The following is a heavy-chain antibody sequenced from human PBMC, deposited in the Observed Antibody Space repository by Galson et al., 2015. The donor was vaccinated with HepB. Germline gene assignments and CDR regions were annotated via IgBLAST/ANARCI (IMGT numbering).Heavy chain of an antibody. D-gene: IGHD6-6*01. CDR3: GRDFSYGSLDFGS. CDR1: GFTFSRYG. V-gene: IGHV3-33*01. J-gene: IGHJ4*02. Sequence: SLRLSCAASGFTFSRYGMHWVRQAPGKGLDRLAAIQFDGSKEYYAHSVKGRFTISRDDSKNTVSLQMNSLGAEDSAVYYCGRDFSYGSLDFGSWGQGTLVTVFS. CDR2: IQFDGSKE.